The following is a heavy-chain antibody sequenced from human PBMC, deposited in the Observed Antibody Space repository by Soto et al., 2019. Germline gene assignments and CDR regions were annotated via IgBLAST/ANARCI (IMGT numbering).Heavy chain of an antibody. V-gene: IGHV4-39*01. J-gene: IGHJ4*02. Sequence: QLQESGPGLVKPSETLSLTCTVFGGSISSTSFYWGWIRQPPGTGLEWIGSVYYTGSTYYNPFLKSRVTISVDTSRNQFSLKLSSVTASDTAVYYCARRPAGADVDYWGQGTLVTVSS. CDR2: VYYTGST. CDR3: ARRPAGADVDY. CDR1: GGSISSTSFY.